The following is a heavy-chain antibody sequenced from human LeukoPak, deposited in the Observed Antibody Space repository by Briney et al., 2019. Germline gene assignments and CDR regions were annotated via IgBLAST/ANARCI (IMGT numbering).Heavy chain of an antibody. CDR3: ARFGYSGWNLEY. CDR1: GFSFRDFW. Sequence: GGSLRLSCAASGFSFRDFWMTWVRQAPGKGLEWVANINQGGSVKYYVDSVKGRFTISRDDAESSLYVQVNSLRDEDTAVYYCARFGYSGWNLEYWGQGTLVTVSS. CDR2: INQGGSVK. V-gene: IGHV3-7*01. J-gene: IGHJ4*02. D-gene: IGHD5-12*01.